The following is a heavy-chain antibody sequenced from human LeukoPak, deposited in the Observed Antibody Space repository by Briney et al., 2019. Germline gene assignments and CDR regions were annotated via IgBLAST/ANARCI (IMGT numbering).Heavy chain of an antibody. CDR3: ARRRYYDSTGYFE. Sequence: SSETLSLTCAVSGDYISSSSYYWGWIRQSPGTGLEWIGDIYHSGRTYYNPSLKSRVAISIDTSKNQFSLRLRSMTAADTAVFCCARRRYYDSTGYFEWGRGTLVTVSS. CDR2: IYHSGRT. D-gene: IGHD3-22*01. J-gene: IGHJ1*01. CDR1: GDYISSSSYY. V-gene: IGHV4-39*01.